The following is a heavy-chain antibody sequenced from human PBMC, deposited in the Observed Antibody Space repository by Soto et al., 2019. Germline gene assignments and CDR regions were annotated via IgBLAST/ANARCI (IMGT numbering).Heavy chain of an antibody. CDR2: IYYSGST. V-gene: IGHV4-59*01. D-gene: IGHD4-4*01. CDR1: GGSISSYY. CDR3: ARYPIPARRDYRIL. Sequence: QVQLQESGPGLVKPSETLSLTCTVSGGSISSYYWSWIRQPPGKGLEWIGYIYYSGSTNYNPSLKSRVTISVDTSKNQFSLKLSSVTAADTAVYYCARYPIPARRDYRILWGQGTLVTVSS. J-gene: IGHJ4*02.